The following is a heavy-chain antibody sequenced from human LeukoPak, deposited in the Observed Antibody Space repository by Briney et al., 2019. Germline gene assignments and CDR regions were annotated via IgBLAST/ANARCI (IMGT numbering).Heavy chain of an antibody. CDR1: GFTFSSYA. CDR2: ISYDGSNK. D-gene: IGHD3-10*01. CDR3: ARRSGSGTHAFDI. J-gene: IGHJ3*02. V-gene: IGHV3-30*04. Sequence: PGGSLRLSCAASGFTFSSYAMSWVRQAPGKGLEWVAVISYDGSNKYYADSVKGRFTISRDNSKNTLYLRMNSLRAEDTAVYYCARRSGSGTHAFDIWGQGTMVTVSS.